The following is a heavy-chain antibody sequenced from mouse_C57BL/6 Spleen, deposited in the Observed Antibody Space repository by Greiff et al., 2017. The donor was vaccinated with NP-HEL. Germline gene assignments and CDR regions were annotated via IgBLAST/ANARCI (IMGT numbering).Heavy chain of an antibody. V-gene: IGHV1-15*01. Sequence: VQLQQSGAELVRPGASVTLSCKASGYTFTDYEMHWVKQTPVHGLEWIGAIDPETGGTAYNQKFKGKAILTADKSSSTAYMELRSLTSEDSAVYYCTRSWDRGAMDYWGQGTSVTVSS. CDR2: IDPETGGT. CDR3: TRSWDRGAMDY. CDR1: GYTFTDYE. J-gene: IGHJ4*01. D-gene: IGHD3-3*01.